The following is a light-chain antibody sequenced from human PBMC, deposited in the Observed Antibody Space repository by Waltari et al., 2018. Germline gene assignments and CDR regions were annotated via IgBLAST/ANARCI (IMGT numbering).Light chain of an antibody. CDR3: QTGGHGTWV. CDR1: SGHSSNV. V-gene: IGLV4-69*01. Sequence: QLVLTHSPSASASLGASVKLTCTLSSGHSSNVIAWLQQQPEKGPRFLMKVNSDGTHSKGDEIPDRFSGSSSGAERYLTISSLQSEDEADYYCQTGGHGTWVFGGGTKLTVL. J-gene: IGLJ3*02. CDR2: VNSDGTH.